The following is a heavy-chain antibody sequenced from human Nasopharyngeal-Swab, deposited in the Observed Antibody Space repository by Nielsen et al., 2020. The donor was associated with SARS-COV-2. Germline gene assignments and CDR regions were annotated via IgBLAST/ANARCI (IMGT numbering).Heavy chain of an antibody. CDR3: ARDSTPYYYDSSGYTDY. D-gene: IGHD3-22*01. Sequence: WIRQPPGKGLEWVSYISSSSSTIYYADSVKGRFTISRDNAKNSLYLQMNSLRAEDTAVYYCARDSTPYYYDSSGYTDYWGQGTLVTVSS. V-gene: IGHV3-11*01. CDR2: ISSSSSTI. J-gene: IGHJ4*02.